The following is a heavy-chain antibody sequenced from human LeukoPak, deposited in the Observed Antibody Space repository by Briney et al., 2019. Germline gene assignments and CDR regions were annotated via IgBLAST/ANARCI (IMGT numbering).Heavy chain of an antibody. CDR2: IYTSGST. CDR1: GGPISRYY. CDR3: ARGYYDFWSGPPLRARLNAFDI. Sequence: SDTLSLTCTVSGGPISRYYWSWTRHPAGKGLEWIGRIYTSGSTNYNPSLKSQVTMSVDTSKNQFSLKLSSVTAADTAVYYCARGYYDFWSGPPLRARLNAFDIWGQGTMVTVSS. V-gene: IGHV4-4*07. D-gene: IGHD3-3*01. J-gene: IGHJ3*02.